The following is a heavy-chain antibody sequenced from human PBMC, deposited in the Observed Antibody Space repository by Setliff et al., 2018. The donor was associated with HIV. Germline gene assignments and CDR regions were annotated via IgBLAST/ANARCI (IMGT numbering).Heavy chain of an antibody. V-gene: IGHV3-23*01. CDR1: GFTFSSYA. CDR3: ATGTPRTTYFDFWSGYGDAFDI. Sequence: GGSLRLSCAASGFTFSSYAMSWVRQAPGKGLEWVSAISGSGGSTYYADSVKGRFTISRDNSKNTLYLQMNSLRAEDTAVYYCATGTPRTTYFDFWSGYGDAFDIWGQGTMVTVSS. J-gene: IGHJ3*02. CDR2: ISGSGGST. D-gene: IGHD3-3*01.